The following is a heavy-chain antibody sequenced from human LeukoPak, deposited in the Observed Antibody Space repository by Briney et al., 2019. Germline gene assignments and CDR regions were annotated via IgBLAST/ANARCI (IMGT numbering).Heavy chain of an antibody. V-gene: IGHV3-21*01. Sequence: PGGSLRLSCAASGFTFSSYSMNWVRQAPGKGLEWVSSISSSSYIYYADSVKGRFTISRDNAKNSLYLQMNSLRAEDTAVYYCARETTGVWFDPWGQGTLVTVSS. CDR2: ISSSSYI. CDR3: ARETTGVWFDP. CDR1: GFTFSSYS. J-gene: IGHJ5*02. D-gene: IGHD4-23*01.